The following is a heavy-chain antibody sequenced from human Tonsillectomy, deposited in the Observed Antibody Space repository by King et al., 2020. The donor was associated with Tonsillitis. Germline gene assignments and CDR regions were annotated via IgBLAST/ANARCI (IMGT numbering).Heavy chain of an antibody. J-gene: IGHJ3*02. CDR1: GGSISTYY. D-gene: IGHD3-9*01. V-gene: IGHV4-59*01. Sequence: VQLQESGPGLVKPSETLSLTCSVSGGSISTYYWNWIRQPPGKGLEWIGYIYYSGSTNNNPSLKSRVTTSVDTSKNQFSLKLTSVTAADTAVYYCARGLDCSAFDIWGPGPVLIVSS. CDR3: ARGLDCSAFDI. CDR2: IYYSGST.